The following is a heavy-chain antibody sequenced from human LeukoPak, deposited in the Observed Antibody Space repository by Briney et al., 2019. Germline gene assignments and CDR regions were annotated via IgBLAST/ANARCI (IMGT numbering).Heavy chain of an antibody. D-gene: IGHD3-10*01. J-gene: IGHJ4*02. CDR3: ARAIYGSGSYLDY. V-gene: IGHV4-31*03. CDR2: IYYSGST. Sequence: SETLSLTCTVSGGSISSGGYYWSWIRQHPGKGLEWIGYIYYSGSTYYNPSLKSRVTISVDTSKNQFSLKLSSVTAADTAVYYCARAIYGSGSYLDYWGQGTLVTVSS. CDR1: GGSISSGGYY.